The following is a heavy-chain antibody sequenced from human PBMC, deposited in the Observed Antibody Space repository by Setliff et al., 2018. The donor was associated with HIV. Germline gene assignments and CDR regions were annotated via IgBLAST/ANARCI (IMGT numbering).Heavy chain of an antibody. Sequence: SETMSLTCAVSGYSISSGYYWGWIRQSPGKGLEWIGSIYHSGNTYYNPSLKSRVTMSVDTSKIHFSLRLNSVTATDTAVYYCARHVRGGDMRRSFDFWCQGTLITVSS. CDR1: GYSISSGYY. D-gene: IGHD2-21*01. CDR3: ARHVRGGDMRRSFDF. J-gene: IGHJ4*02. V-gene: IGHV4-38-2*01. CDR2: IYHSGNT.